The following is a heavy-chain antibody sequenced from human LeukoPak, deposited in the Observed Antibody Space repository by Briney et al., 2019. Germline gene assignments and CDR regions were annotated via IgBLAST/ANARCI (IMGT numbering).Heavy chain of an antibody. D-gene: IGHD5-18*01. CDR2: IYYSGST. Sequence: SETLSLTCTVSGGSISSYYWSWIRQPPGKGLEWIGYIYYSGSTNYNPSLKSRVAISVDTSKNQFSLKLSSVTAADTAVYYCASLGDSYGHPYWGQGTLVTVSS. CDR3: ASLGDSYGHPY. J-gene: IGHJ4*02. V-gene: IGHV4-59*01. CDR1: GGSISSYY.